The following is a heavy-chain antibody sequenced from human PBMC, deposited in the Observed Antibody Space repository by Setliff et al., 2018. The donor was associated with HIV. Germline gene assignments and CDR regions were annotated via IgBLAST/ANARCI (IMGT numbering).Heavy chain of an antibody. CDR2: IYSSGST. Sequence: SETLSLTCTVSGDSVSSSTTYYWGWIRQPPGKGLEWIGRIYSSGSTYYQPSLQGRVSMSIDSSKNHFSLSLRYVTAADTAVYYCARSFSGRYFWSGYYTGPDPKGENAFDIWGQGTMVTVSS. J-gene: IGHJ3*02. D-gene: IGHD3-3*01. CDR1: GDSVSSSTTYY. CDR3: ARSFSGRYFWSGYYTGPDPKGENAFDI. V-gene: IGHV4-39*02.